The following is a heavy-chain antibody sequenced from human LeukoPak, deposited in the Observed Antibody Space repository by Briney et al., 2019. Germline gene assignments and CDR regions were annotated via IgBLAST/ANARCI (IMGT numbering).Heavy chain of an antibody. D-gene: IGHD5-18*01. V-gene: IGHV4-59*01. Sequence: SETLSLTCTVSGGSISSYYWSWIRQPPGKGLEWIGYIYYSGSTNYNPSLKSRVTISVDTSKNQFSLKLSSVTAADTAVYYCARVRGYSYGQLHPLSWFDPWGQGTLVTVSS. CDR1: GGSISSYY. J-gene: IGHJ5*02. CDR2: IYYSGST. CDR3: ARVRGYSYGQLHPLSWFDP.